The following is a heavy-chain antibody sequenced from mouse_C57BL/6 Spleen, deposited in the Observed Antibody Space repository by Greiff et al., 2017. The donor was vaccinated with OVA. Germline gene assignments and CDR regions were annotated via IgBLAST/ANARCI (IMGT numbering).Heavy chain of an antibody. J-gene: IGHJ4*01. CDR3: ARELRTYYAMDY. CDR2: ISDGGSYT. V-gene: IGHV5-4*01. Sequence: EVHLVESGGGLVKPGGSLKLSCAASGFTFSSYAMSWVRQTPEKRLEWVATISDGGSYTYYPDNVKGRFTISRDNAKNNLYLQMSHLKSEDTAMYYCARELRTYYAMDYWGQGTSVTVSS. D-gene: IGHD5-5*01. CDR1: GFTFSSYA.